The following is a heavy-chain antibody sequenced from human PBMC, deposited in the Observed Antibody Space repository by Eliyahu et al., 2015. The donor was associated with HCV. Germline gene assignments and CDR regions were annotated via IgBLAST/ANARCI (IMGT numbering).Heavy chain of an antibody. CDR3: AREHIVVVIAGRYYYYYGMDV. CDR2: ISXSGSTM. CDR1: GFTFSSYE. Sequence: EVQLVESGGGLVQPGGSLRLSCAASGFTFSSYEMTWVRQAPGKGLEWVSXISXSGSTMYYADSVKGRFTISRDNAKNSLYLQMNSLRAEDTAIYYCAREHIVVVIAGRYYYYYGMDVWGQGTTVTVSS. V-gene: IGHV3-48*03. J-gene: IGHJ6*02. D-gene: IGHD2-21*01.